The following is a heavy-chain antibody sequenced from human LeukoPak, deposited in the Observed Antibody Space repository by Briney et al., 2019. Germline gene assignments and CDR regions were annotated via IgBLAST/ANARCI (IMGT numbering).Heavy chain of an antibody. CDR2: INPDGGST. J-gene: IGHJ4*02. V-gene: IGHV1-46*01. Sequence: INPDGGSTAYAHRFQGRVTMTRDTSTSTVYMDFSSLRSEDTALYYCARAPRNSSTMLDYWGQGTLVTVSS. D-gene: IGHD6-13*01. CDR3: ARAPRNSSTMLDY.